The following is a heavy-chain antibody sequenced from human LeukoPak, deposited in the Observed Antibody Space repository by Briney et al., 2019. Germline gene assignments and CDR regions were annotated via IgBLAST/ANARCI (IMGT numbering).Heavy chain of an antibody. CDR1: GFPFSNYA. J-gene: IGHJ4*02. V-gene: IGHV3-23*01. CDR2: ISDSGDRT. D-gene: IGHD3-22*01. CDR3: AKGLGTSDYHDY. Sequence: GGSLRLSCAASGFPFSNYAITWVRQAPGKGLERVSGISDSGDRTYYADSVKGRFTISRDNSKNMLYLQMNSLRVEDTALYYCAKGLGTSDYHDYWGQGTLVTVSS.